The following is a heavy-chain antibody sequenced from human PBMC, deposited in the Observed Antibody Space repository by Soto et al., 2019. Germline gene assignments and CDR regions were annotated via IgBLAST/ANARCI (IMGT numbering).Heavy chain of an antibody. Sequence: LVESGGALVYPGGSLRLSCIASGFSFSDYSLNWVRQAPGKGLQWVSSISSSSDKTYYADSVKRRFTVSRDNAKNAVVLEMNSLRDDAAAKYYCARLPKGSLVTAWGQGTRVTVSS. J-gene: IGHJ4*02. D-gene: IGHD2-21*02. V-gene: IGHV3-48*02. CDR3: ARLPKGSLVTA. CDR1: GFSFSDYS. CDR2: ISSSSDKT.